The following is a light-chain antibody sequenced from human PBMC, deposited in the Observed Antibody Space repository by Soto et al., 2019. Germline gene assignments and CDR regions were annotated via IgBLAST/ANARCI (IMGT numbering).Light chain of an antibody. Sequence: DIVMTQSPLSLPVTPGEPASISCRSSQSLLHSNGYNYLDWYLQKPGQSPQLLIYSGSNRASGVPDRFSGSGSGADFTLEISRVEADDVGVYYCMQALQTPCTFGQGTRLEIK. CDR1: QSLLHSNGYNY. J-gene: IGKJ2*02. CDR2: SGS. V-gene: IGKV2-28*01. CDR3: MQALQTPCT.